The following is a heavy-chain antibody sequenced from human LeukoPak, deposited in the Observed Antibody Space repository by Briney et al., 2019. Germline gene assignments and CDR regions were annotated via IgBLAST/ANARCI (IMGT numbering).Heavy chain of an antibody. D-gene: IGHD3-22*01. J-gene: IGHJ5*02. Sequence: SQTLSLTCTVSGGSISSGSYYWSWIRQPAGKGLEWIGCIYTSGSTNYNPSLKSRVTISVDTSKNQFSLKLSSVTAADTAVYYCARDRDYYDIPQGWFDPWGQGTLVTVSS. V-gene: IGHV4-61*02. CDR3: ARDRDYYDIPQGWFDP. CDR2: IYTSGST. CDR1: GGSISSGSYY.